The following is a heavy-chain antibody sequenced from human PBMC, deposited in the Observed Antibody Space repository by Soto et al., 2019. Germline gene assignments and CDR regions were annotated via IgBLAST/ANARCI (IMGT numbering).Heavy chain of an antibody. CDR3: TCCGHDYKIDN. J-gene: IGHJ4*02. Sequence: QVQLQESGPGLVKPSETLSLTCAVSGASISSRTWWTWVRQSPGKGLEWIGEMYHNGGSNYNPSLKGRVAISTDTSKNQFSLTLTSVTAADTAMYYCTCCGHDYKIDNWGQGSLVTVSS. V-gene: IGHV4-4*02. D-gene: IGHD2-21*01. CDR2: MYHNGGS. CDR1: GASISSRTW.